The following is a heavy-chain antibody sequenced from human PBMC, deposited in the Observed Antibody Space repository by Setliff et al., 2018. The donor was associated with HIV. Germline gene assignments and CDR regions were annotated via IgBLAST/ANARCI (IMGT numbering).Heavy chain of an antibody. J-gene: IGHJ4*02. CDR1: GYTFTSYA. CDR2: INPNRGGT. V-gene: IGHV1-2*02. D-gene: IGHD3-3*01. CDR3: ASSKRGRYYNFWSGLTFDY. Sequence: ASVKVSCKASGYTFTSYAMNWVRQAPGQGLEWMGWINPNRGGTNYAQKFQGRVTMTRDTSITTAYMELSRVRSDDTAVYYCASSKRGRYYNFWSGLTFDYWGQGTLVTVSS.